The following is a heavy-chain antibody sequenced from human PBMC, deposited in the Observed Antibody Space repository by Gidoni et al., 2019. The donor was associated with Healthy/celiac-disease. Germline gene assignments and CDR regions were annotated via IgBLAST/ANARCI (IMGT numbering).Heavy chain of an antibody. D-gene: IGHD3-3*01. V-gene: IGHV1-8*01. J-gene: IGHJ6*02. CDR3: ARVGVSYDFWSGYYIDYYGMDV. Sequence: QVQLVQSGAGVKKPGASVKVSCKASGYPFTSYDFNWVRQATGQGLEWMGWMNPNSGKTGYAQKFQGRVTMTRNTSISTAYMELSSLRSEDTAVYYCARVGVSYDFWSGYYIDYYGMDVWGQGTTVTVSS. CDR2: MNPNSGKT. CDR1: GYPFTSYD.